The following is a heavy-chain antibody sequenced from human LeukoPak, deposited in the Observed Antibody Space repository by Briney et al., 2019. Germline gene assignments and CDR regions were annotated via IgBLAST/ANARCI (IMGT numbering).Heavy chain of an antibody. CDR1: GGSFSAYY. Sequence: SETLSLTCAVYGGSFSAYYWTWIRQPPGKGLEWIGEINHIGITTYSPSLKSRVTISVDTSKNQFSLKLNSVTAADTAVYYCARHRSKWLQSSFDYWGQGTLVTVSS. D-gene: IGHD5-24*01. CDR2: INHIGIT. CDR3: ARHRSKWLQSSFDY. J-gene: IGHJ4*02. V-gene: IGHV4-34*01.